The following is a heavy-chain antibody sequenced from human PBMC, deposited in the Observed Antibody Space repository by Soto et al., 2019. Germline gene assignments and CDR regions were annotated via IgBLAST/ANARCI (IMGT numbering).Heavy chain of an antibody. CDR1: GYSFTSYW. CDR2: IYPGDSDT. D-gene: IGHD4-4*01. J-gene: IGHJ6*04. V-gene: IGHV5-51*01. CDR3: AREGDYSNYKGPMDV. Sequence: PGESLKISCKGSGYSFTSYWIGWVRQMPGKGLEWMGIIYPGDSDTRYSPSFQGQVTISADKSISTAYLQWSSLKASDTAMYYCAREGDYSNYKGPMDVWVKGTTVTVSS.